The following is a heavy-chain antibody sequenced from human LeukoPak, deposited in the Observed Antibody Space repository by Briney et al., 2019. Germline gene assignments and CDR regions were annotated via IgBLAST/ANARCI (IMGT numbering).Heavy chain of an antibody. CDR1: GYTFTSYD. J-gene: IGHJ4*02. CDR2: INPNSGGT. D-gene: IGHD6-19*01. CDR3: ARDRIRGIAVAGSRGIFGY. Sequence: ASVKVSCKASGYTFTSYDINWVRQATGQGLEWMGWINPNSGGTNYAQKFQGRVTMTRDTSISTAYMELSRLRSDDTAVYYCARDRIRGIAVAGSRGIFGYWGQGTLVTVSS. V-gene: IGHV1-2*02.